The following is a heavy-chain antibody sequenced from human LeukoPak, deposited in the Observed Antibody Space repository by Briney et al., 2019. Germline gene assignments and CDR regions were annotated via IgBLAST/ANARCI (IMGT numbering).Heavy chain of an antibody. CDR3: AKDQAPYYYDSSLDYFDY. V-gene: IGHV3-23*01. J-gene: IGHJ4*02. Sequence: GGSLRLSCAATGFTFSSYAMSWVRQAPGKGLEWVSAISGSGGSTYYADSVKGRFTISRDNSKNTLYLQMNSLRAEDTAVYYCAKDQAPYYYDSSLDYFDYWGQGTLVTVSS. CDR2: ISGSGGST. D-gene: IGHD3-22*01. CDR1: GFTFSSYA.